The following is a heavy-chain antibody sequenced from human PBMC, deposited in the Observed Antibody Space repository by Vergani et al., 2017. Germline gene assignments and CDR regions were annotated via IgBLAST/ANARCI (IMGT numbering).Heavy chain of an antibody. CDR2: ISSSGSTI. J-gene: IGHJ4*02. CDR1: GCTFSDYY. CDR3: ARAEVIYDILTGYYIGPPGY. V-gene: IGHV3-11*04. Sequence: QVQLVESGGGLVKPGGSLRLSCAASGCTFSDYYMSCIRQAPGKGLEWVSYISSSGSTIYYADSVKGRFTISRDNAKNSLYLQMNSLRAEDTAVYYCARAEVIYDILTGYYIGPPGYWGQGTLVTVSS. D-gene: IGHD3-9*01.